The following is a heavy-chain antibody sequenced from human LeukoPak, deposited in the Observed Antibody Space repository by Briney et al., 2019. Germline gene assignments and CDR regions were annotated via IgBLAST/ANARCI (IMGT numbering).Heavy chain of an antibody. Sequence: ASETLSLTCAVYGGSFSGYYWSWIRQPPGKGLERIGEINHSGSTNYNPSLKSRVTISVDTSKNQFSLKLSSVTAADTAVYYCAIPRKRGMSRAFDIWGQGTTVTVSS. CDR3: AIPRKRGMSRAFDI. V-gene: IGHV4-34*01. CDR2: INHSGST. J-gene: IGHJ3*02. D-gene: IGHD6-13*01. CDR1: GGSFSGYY.